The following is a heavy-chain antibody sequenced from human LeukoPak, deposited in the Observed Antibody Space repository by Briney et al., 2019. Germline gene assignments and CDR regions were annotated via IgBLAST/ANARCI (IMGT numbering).Heavy chain of an antibody. J-gene: IGHJ4*02. CDR1: GXTFSSFG. Sequence: GGSLRLSCAASGXTFSSFGMHWLRQAPGKGLECMEVISFDGSNKYYADSVKGRFTISRDNSKNTLYLQMNSLRAEDTAVYYCAKDSGGYSYGPIGYWGQGTLVTVSS. CDR3: AKDSGGYSYGPIGY. CDR2: ISFDGSNK. V-gene: IGHV3-30*18. D-gene: IGHD5-18*01.